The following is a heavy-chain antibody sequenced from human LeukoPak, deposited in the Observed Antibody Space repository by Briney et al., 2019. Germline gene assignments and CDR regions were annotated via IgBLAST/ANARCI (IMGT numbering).Heavy chain of an antibody. V-gene: IGHV3-23*01. CDR1: GFTFSSYA. Sequence: GGSLRLSCAASGFTFSSYAMSWVRQAPGKGLEWVSAISGSGGSTYYADSVKGRFTISRDNSKNTLYLRMNSLRAEDTAVYYCAKGSYDSSGYYRQNDAFDIWGQGTVVTVSS. D-gene: IGHD3-22*01. J-gene: IGHJ3*02. CDR2: ISGSGGST. CDR3: AKGSYDSSGYYRQNDAFDI.